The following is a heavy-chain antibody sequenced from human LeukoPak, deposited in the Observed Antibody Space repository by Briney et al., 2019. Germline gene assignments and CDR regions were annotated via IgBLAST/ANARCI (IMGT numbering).Heavy chain of an antibody. CDR2: INPNSGGI. CDR1: VYAFNVYY. Sequence: GASVKVSCMASVYAFNVYYMHWVRPAPGQGLEWMEWINPNSGGINYAQDFQGRVTLTRDTSISTAYMELSRLRSDDTAMYYCARNLWFGESTDAFNIWGQGTMVTVSS. J-gene: IGHJ3*02. CDR3: ARNLWFGESTDAFNI. D-gene: IGHD3-10*01. V-gene: IGHV1-2*02.